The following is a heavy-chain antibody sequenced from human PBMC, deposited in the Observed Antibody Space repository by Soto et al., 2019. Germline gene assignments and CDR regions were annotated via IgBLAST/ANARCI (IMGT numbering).Heavy chain of an antibody. J-gene: IGHJ3*02. Sequence: ASMKVSCKASGYTFTSYGISWVRQAPGQGLEWMGWISAYNGNTNYAQKLQGRVTMTTDTSTSTAYMELRSLRSDDTAVYYCARTLTRSWNYGGDAFDIWGQGTMVTVSS. CDR3: ARTLTRSWNYGGDAFDI. CDR2: ISAYNGNT. V-gene: IGHV1-18*01. D-gene: IGHD1-7*01. CDR1: GYTFTSYG.